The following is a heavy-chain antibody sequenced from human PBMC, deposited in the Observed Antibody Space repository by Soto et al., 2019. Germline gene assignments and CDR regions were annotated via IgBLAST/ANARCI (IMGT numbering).Heavy chain of an antibody. CDR2: INPNSGGT. CDR1: GYTFTGYY. CDR3: ARDRRLLEWLSHDYYYGMDV. J-gene: IGHJ6*04. D-gene: IGHD3-3*01. V-gene: IGHV1-2*02. Sequence: ASVKVSCKASGYTFTGYYMHWVRQAPGQGLEWMGWINPNSGGTNYAQKFQGRVTMTRDTSISTAYMGLSRLRSDDTAVYYCARDRRLLEWLSHDYYYGMDVWGEGTTVTVSS.